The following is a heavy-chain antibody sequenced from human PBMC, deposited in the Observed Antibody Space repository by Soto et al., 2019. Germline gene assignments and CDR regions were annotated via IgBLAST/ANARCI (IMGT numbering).Heavy chain of an antibody. Sequence: QVQLLESGGGLVKPGGSLRLSCAASGFSFSDYSLSWFRQAPGKGLEWVSHISNIINYANYAAAVKGRFTIPRDNAKNSLYLQMDRLRVEDTAVYYCARDMGYYYYNMDLWSQGTTVTVSS. D-gene: IGHD3-10*01. CDR2: ISNIINYA. CDR3: ARDMGYYYYNMDL. J-gene: IGHJ6*02. CDR1: GFSFSDYS. V-gene: IGHV3-11*06.